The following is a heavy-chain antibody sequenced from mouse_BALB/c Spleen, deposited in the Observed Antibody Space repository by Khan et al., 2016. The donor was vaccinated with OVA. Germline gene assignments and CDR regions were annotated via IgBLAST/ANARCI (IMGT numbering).Heavy chain of an antibody. CDR2: INTYTGEP. CDR1: GYTFTNYG. V-gene: IGHV9-1*02. J-gene: IGHJ3*01. Sequence: QIQLVQSGPGLKKPGETVKISCKASGYTFTNYGMNWVKQAPRKGLKWMGWINTYTGEPTYADDFKGRFAFSLETSASTAYLQINNLKNEDMATYFCAKSREYDYDEFAYWGQGTLVTVSA. CDR3: AKSREYDYDEFAY. D-gene: IGHD2-4*01.